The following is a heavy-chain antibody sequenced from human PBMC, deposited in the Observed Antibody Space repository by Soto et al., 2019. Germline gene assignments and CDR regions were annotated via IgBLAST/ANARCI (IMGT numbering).Heavy chain of an antibody. D-gene: IGHD5-18*01. V-gene: IGHV4-39*01. CDR2: IYYSGST. CDR1: GGSISSSSYY. J-gene: IGHJ5*02. Sequence: QLQLQESGPGLVKPSETLSLTCTVSGGSISSSSYYWGWIRQPPGKGLEWIGSIYYSGSTYYNPSLKSRVTISVDTSKNQFSLKLSSVTAADTAVYYCARHEWIQLWLGRFDPWGQGTLVTVSS. CDR3: ARHEWIQLWLGRFDP.